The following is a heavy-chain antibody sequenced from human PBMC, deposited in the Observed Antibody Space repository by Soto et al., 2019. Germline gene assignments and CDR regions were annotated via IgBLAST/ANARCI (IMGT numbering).Heavy chain of an antibody. CDR1: GGTFSSYA. CDR3: ARDRLSVAPGGYSGYDYLAYFDY. V-gene: IGHV1-69*13. Sequence: GASVKVSCKASGGTFSSYAISWVRQAPGQGLEWMGGIIPIFGTANYAQKFQGRVTITADESTSTAYMELSSLRSEDTAVYYCARDRLSVAPGGYSGYDYLAYFDYWGQGTLVTVSS. J-gene: IGHJ4*02. CDR2: IIPIFGTA. D-gene: IGHD5-12*01.